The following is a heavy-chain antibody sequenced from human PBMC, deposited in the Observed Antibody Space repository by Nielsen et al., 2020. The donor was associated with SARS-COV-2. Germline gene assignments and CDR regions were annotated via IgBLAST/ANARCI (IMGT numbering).Heavy chain of an antibody. CDR3: ASEAGYDSSGYPGS. J-gene: IGHJ5*02. V-gene: IGHV3-11*05. D-gene: IGHD3-22*01. Sequence: GESLKISCAASGFTFSDYYMSWIRQAPGKGLEWVSYISSSSSYTNYADSVKGRFTISRDNAKNSLYLQMNSLRAEDTAVYYCASEAGYDSSGYPGSWGQGTLVTVSS. CDR1: GFTFSDYY. CDR2: ISSSSSYT.